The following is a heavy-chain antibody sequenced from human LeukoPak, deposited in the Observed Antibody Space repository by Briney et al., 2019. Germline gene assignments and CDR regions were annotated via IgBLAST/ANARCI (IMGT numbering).Heavy chain of an antibody. CDR2: MNPNSGNT. Sequence: GASVKVSCKASGGTFSSYAISWVRQAPGQGLEWMGWMNPNSGNTGYAQKFQGRVTMTRNTSISTAYMELSSLRSEDTAVYYCSLGYCSGGSCYPDGVGRYWGQGTLVTVSS. V-gene: IGHV1-8*02. CDR3: SLGYCSGGSCYPDGVGRY. D-gene: IGHD2-15*01. CDR1: GGTFSSYA. J-gene: IGHJ4*02.